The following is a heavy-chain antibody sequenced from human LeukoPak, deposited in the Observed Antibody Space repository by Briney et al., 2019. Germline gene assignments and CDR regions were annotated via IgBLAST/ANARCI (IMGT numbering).Heavy chain of an antibody. Sequence: GGSLRLSCAASGFIFSSYVMHWVRQAPGKGLEWVAFIRYDGSNKYYADSVKGRFTISRDNSKNTLYLQMNSLRAEDTAVYYCAKVSDYYDSSGYFDYWGQGTLVTVSS. D-gene: IGHD3-22*01. CDR2: IRYDGSNK. CDR1: GFIFSSYV. CDR3: AKVSDYYDSSGYFDY. J-gene: IGHJ4*02. V-gene: IGHV3-30*02.